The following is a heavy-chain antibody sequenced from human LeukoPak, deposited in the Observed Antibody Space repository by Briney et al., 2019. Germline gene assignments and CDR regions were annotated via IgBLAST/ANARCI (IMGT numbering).Heavy chain of an antibody. J-gene: IGHJ5*02. D-gene: IGHD3-3*01. Sequence: ASVKVSCKASGYTFTSYGISWVRQAPGQGLEWMGWISAYNGNTNYAHKLQGRVTMTTDTSTSTAYMELRSLRSDDTAVYYCARDPARVVDNWFDPWGQGTLVTVSS. CDR3: ARDPARVVDNWFDP. CDR2: ISAYNGNT. V-gene: IGHV1-18*01. CDR1: GYTFTSYG.